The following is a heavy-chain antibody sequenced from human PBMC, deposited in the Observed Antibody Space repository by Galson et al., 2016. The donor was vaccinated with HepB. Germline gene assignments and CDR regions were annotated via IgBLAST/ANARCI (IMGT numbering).Heavy chain of an antibody. J-gene: IGHJ5*02. D-gene: IGHD2-2*01. V-gene: IGHV1-58*01. Sequence: SCKASGFTFSSSAVQWVRQARGQRLEWIGWIVVGTGNTNYAQKFQERVTITRDMSTNTAYMELSSLRSEDTAEYYCAPGGVRRYCISASFPPDPWGQGTLVTVSS. CDR3: APGGVRRYCISASFPPDP. CDR2: IVVGTGNT. CDR1: GFTFSSSA.